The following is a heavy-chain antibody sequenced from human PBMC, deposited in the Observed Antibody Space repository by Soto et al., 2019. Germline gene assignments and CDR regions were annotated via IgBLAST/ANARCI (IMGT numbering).Heavy chain of an antibody. CDR3: AGYGDYFDY. V-gene: IGHV4-59*08. D-gene: IGHD4-17*01. Sequence: QVQLQESGPGLIMPSETLSLTCTVSGGSITSSYWTWIRQPPGKGLEWIGYISYSGSTYYNPSLKSRVTISVDTSKNQFSLKLSSVTAADTAVYYCAGYGDYFDYWGQGTLVTVSS. CDR2: ISYSGST. J-gene: IGHJ4*02. CDR1: GGSITSSY.